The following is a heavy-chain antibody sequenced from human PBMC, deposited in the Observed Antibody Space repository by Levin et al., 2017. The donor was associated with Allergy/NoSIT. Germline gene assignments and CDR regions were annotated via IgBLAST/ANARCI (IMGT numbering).Heavy chain of an antibody. J-gene: IGHJ4*02. V-gene: IGHV3-23*01. CDR1: GFTFSGYA. CDR3: AKSPQGSGYYFDY. Sequence: GESLKISCAASGFTFSGYAMSWVRQAPGKGLVWVSSISANGGSTYYADSVKGRFTISRDTSQNTLYLQMNSLRAEDTAVYYCAKSPQGSGYYFDYRGQGTLLTVSS. CDR2: ISANGGST. D-gene: IGHD3-10*01.